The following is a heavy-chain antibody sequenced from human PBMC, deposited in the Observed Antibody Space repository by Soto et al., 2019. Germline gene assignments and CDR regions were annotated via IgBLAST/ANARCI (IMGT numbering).Heavy chain of an antibody. CDR2: IRGKTAGVTI. CDR1: GFTFTNAW. J-gene: IGHJ4*02. Sequence: EVQLVESGVGLVKPGGSLRLSCAASGFTFTNAWMSWVRQAPGKGLEWVGRIRGKTAGVTIDYAAVVKGRFAISRDDSKNTLYLQMNSLKTEDTAVYYCTKVGPVAEELDYWGQGTLVTVSS. V-gene: IGHV3-15*01. CDR3: TKVGPVAEELDY. D-gene: IGHD2-2*01.